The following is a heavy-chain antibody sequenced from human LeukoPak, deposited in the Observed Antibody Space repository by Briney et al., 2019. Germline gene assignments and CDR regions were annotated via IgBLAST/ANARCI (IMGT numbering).Heavy chain of an antibody. CDR1: GFGVSKNY. D-gene: IGHD3-10*01. V-gene: IGHV3-53*01. Sequence: GGSLRLXCAASGFGVSKNYMSWVRQAPGEGLEWVSVIYGAGKTHYADSVKGRFNISRDNSKNTLYLQMNSLRAEDTAVYYCARDTYYGSGSYYRYTFDSWGQGTMVTVSS. J-gene: IGHJ4*02. CDR2: IYGAGKT. CDR3: ARDTYYGSGSYYRYTFDS.